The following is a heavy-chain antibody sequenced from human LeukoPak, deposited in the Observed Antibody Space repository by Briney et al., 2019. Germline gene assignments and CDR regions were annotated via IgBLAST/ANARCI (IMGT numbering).Heavy chain of an antibody. D-gene: IGHD2-2*01. CDR3: ARVGSSALFDY. J-gene: IGHJ4*02. Sequence: SETLSLTCTVSGGSISSYYWSWIRQPPGKGLEWIGYIYYSGSTYYNPSLKSRVTISVDTYKNQFSLKLSSVTAADTAVYYCARVGSSALFDYWGQGTLVTVSS. V-gene: IGHV4-59*08. CDR2: IYYSGST. CDR1: GGSISSYY.